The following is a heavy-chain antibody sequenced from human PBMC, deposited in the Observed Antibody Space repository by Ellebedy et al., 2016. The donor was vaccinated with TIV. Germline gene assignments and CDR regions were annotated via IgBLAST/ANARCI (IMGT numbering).Heavy chain of an antibody. CDR3: ARGKSGTYIHHAFDS. J-gene: IGHJ4*02. CDR1: GFTFSSYA. V-gene: IGHV3-23*01. CDR2: FGVSGATA. D-gene: IGHD1-14*01. Sequence: GESLKISCAASGFTFSSYAMSWVRQAPDKGLEWVSGFGVSGATAYYADSVKGRVTISRDNSKNTLSLQMNSLGAEDTAIYYCARGKSGTYIHHAFDSWGQGALVTVSS.